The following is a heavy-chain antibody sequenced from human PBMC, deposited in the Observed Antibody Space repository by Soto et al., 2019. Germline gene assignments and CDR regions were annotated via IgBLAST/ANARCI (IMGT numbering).Heavy chain of an antibody. Sequence: GGSLRLSCSASGFTFSSYAMHWVRQAPGKGLEWVSAISGSGGSTYYADSVKGRFTISRDNSKNTLYLQMNSLRAEDTAVYYCAKPPRYSSGWYRWGQGTLVTVSS. CDR1: GFTFSSYA. J-gene: IGHJ5*02. CDR3: AKPPRYSSGWYR. CDR2: ISGSGGST. D-gene: IGHD6-19*01. V-gene: IGHV3-23*01.